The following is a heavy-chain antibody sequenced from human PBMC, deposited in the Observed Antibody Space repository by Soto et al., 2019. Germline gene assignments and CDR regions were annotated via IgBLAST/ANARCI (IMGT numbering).Heavy chain of an antibody. D-gene: IGHD6-13*01. CDR1: GFTFSSYA. J-gene: IGHJ3*02. V-gene: IGHV3-23*01. Sequence: GGSLRLSCAASGFTFSSYAMSWVRQAPGKGLEWVSAISGSGGSTYYADSVKGRFTISRDNSKNTLYLQMNSLRAEDTAVYYCAKDPALDSSSWSSDAFDIWGQGTMVTVSS. CDR3: AKDPALDSSSWSSDAFDI. CDR2: ISGSGGST.